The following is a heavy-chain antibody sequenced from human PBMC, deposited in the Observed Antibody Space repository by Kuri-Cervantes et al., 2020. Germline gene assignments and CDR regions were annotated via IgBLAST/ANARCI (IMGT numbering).Heavy chain of an antibody. CDR3: ARPDVDTASGFTGGRFDY. D-gene: IGHD5-18*01. J-gene: IGHJ4*02. CDR2: INPNSGGT. CDR1: GYTFTGYY. V-gene: IGHV1-2*02. Sequence: ASVKVSCKASGYTFTGYYMHWVRQAPGQGLEWMGWINPNSGGTNYAQKFQGRVTMTRDTSTSTVYMELSSLRSEDTAVYYCARPDVDTASGFTGGRFDYWGQGTPVTVSS.